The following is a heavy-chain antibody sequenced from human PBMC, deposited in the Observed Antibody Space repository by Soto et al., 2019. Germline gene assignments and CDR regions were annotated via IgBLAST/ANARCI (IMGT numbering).Heavy chain of an antibody. V-gene: IGHV4-59*01. J-gene: IGHJ4*02. CDR3: AKDPDTAMASTFDD. CDR1: GGSISNYY. CDR2: IYSSGGT. D-gene: IGHD5-18*01. Sequence: SETLSLTCTVSGGSISNYYWSWIRQPPGKGLEWIGYIYSSGGTNYNPSLKSRVTISADTSKNQVSLKLTSVTAADTAVYYCAKDPDTAMASTFDDWGQGTLVTVSS.